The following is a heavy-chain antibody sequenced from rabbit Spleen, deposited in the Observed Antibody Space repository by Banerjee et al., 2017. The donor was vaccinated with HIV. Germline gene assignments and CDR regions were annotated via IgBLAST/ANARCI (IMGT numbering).Heavy chain of an antibody. CDR2: IYTGSGRT. CDR3: ARGSAAMTMVITGYYLNL. CDR1: GFSFSSSYY. V-gene: IGHV1S40*01. Sequence: QSLEESGGDLVKPGASLTLTCTASGFSFSSSYYMCWVRQAPGKGLEWIGCIYTGSGRTYYASWAKGRFTISKTSSTTVTLQMTSLTAADTATYFCARGSAAMTMVITGYYLNLWGPGTLVTVS. D-gene: IGHD2-1*01. J-gene: IGHJ4*01.